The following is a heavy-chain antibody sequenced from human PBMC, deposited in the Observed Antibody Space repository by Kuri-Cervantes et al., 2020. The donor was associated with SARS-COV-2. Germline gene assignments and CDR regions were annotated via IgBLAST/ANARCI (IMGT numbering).Heavy chain of an antibody. V-gene: IGHV3-30-3*01. J-gene: IGHJ6*02. D-gene: IGHD4-11*01. CDR2: ISYDGSNK. CDR3: ARGRTVTTLYYYYYYDMDV. CDR1: GFTFSSYA. Sequence: GESLKISCAASGFTFSSYAMHWVRQAPGKGLEWVAVISYDGSNKYYADSVKGRFTISRDNSKNTLYLQMNSLRAEDTAVYYCARGRTVTTLYYYYYYDMDVWGQGTTVPSP.